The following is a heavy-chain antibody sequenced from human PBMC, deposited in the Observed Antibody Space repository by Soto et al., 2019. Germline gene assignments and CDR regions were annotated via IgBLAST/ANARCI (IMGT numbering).Heavy chain of an antibody. Sequence: QVQLVQSGTEVRKPGASVKVSCKASGYTFTSYGINWVRQAPGQGLEWMGWISGYNGNTDYVQRLQDRVTMTTDTSTRTAYMELRNLRSDDSAVYYCARTYLKLRGLDYCGQGTLVTVSS. CDR2: ISGYNGNT. J-gene: IGHJ4*02. CDR1: GYTFTSYG. CDR3: ARTYLKLRGLDY. V-gene: IGHV1-18*01. D-gene: IGHD1-7*01.